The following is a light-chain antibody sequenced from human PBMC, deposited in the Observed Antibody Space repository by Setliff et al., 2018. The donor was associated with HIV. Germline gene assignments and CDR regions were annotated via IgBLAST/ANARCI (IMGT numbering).Light chain of an antibody. CDR1: SSNIGKSF. Sequence: QSVLTQPPSVSATPGQKVTFSCSGSSSNIGKSFVSWYQQLPGEAPELLIYDNDQRPSGIPDRFSATKAGTSATLGITGLQTGDEADYYCGAWDSSLSAVVFGGGTKVTVL. CDR3: GAWDSSLSAVV. J-gene: IGLJ2*01. CDR2: DND. V-gene: IGLV1-51*01.